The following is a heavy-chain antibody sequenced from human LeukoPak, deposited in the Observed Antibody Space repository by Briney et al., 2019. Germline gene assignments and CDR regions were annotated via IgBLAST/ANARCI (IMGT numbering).Heavy chain of an antibody. J-gene: IGHJ4*02. CDR3: ARAGVYCSGGSCPGGRPDLDY. Sequence: ASVKVSCKASGYTFTSYDINWVRQATGQGLEWMGWMNPNSGNTGYAQKFQGRVTMTRNTSISTAYMELSSLRSEDTAVYYCARAGVYCSGGSCPGGRPDLDYWGQGTLVTVSS. D-gene: IGHD2-15*01. CDR1: GYTFTSYD. CDR2: MNPNSGNT. V-gene: IGHV1-8*01.